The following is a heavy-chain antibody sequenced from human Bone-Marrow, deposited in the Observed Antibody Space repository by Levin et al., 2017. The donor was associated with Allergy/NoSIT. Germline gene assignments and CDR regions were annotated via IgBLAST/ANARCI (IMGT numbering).Heavy chain of an antibody. CDR2: INPDIGDT. CDR1: GYTFTGNY. V-gene: IGHV1-2*02. Sequence: PGGSLRLSCKASGYTFTGNYIHWVRQAPGQAPEWMGWINPDIGDTDYAQKFEDRVIMTRDTSLKTAYMELSTLRPGDTAVYYCAKGFGSNWGPFDYWGQGTLVTVSS. D-gene: IGHD7-27*01. J-gene: IGHJ4*02. CDR3: AKGFGSNWGPFDY.